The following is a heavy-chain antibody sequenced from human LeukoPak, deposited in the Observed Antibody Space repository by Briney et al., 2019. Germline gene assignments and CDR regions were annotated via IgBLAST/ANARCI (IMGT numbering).Heavy chain of an antibody. D-gene: IGHD3-16*02. CDR3: AREGIYDYVWGSYRYPIDY. CDR2: IKQDGSEK. CDR1: GFTFSSYW. Sequence: GGSLRLSCAASGFTFSSYWMSWVRQAPGKGLEWVANIKQDGSEKYYVDSVKGRFTISRDNAKKSLYLQMNSLRAEDTAVYYCAREGIYDYVWGSYRYPIDYWGQGTLVTVSS. V-gene: IGHV3-7*01. J-gene: IGHJ4*02.